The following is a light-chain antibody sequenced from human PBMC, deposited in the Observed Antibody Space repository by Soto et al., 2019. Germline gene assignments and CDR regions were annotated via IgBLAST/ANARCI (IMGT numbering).Light chain of an antibody. J-gene: IGKJ1*01. V-gene: IGKV3-20*01. CDR3: HQYGNTLWT. Sequence: IGFIQSPGTLSLSPGERTTPSCQASQSVSSSFLAWYQQKVGQAPRLLIYGASSRATGIPDRFSGSGSGTDFTLTISRLEPEDFAVYYCHQYGNTLWTFGQGTKVDIK. CDR2: GAS. CDR1: QSVSSSF.